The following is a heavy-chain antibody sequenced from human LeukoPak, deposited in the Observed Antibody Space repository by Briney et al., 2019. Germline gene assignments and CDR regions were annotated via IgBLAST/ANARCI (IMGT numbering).Heavy chain of an antibody. CDR2: TKQDGSEK. D-gene: IGHD2-2*02. J-gene: IGHJ4*02. CDR3: ARDDCSSTSCYKSY. CDR1: GFTFSSYN. Sequence: GGSLRLSCAASGFTFSSYNMNWVRQAPGKGLEWVANTKQDGSEKYYVDSVKGRFTISRDNAKNSLYLQMNSLRAEDTAVYYCARDDCSSTSCYKSYWGQGTLVTISS. V-gene: IGHV3-7*01.